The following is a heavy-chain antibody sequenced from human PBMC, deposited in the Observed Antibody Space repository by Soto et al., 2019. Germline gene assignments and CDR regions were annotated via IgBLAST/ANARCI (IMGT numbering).Heavy chain of an antibody. V-gene: IGHV5-10-1*01. J-gene: IGHJ6*02. CDR1: GYNFTSYW. CDR2: IDPSDSYT. D-gene: IGHD4-17*01. Sequence: GESLKISCKGSGYNFTSYWISWVRQMPGKGLEWMGRIDPSDSYTNYSPSFQGHVTISADKSISTAYLQWSSLKASDTAMYYCARLRRVRGFYGDYYYYGMDVWGQGTTVTVSS. CDR3: ARLRRVRGFYGDYYYYGMDV.